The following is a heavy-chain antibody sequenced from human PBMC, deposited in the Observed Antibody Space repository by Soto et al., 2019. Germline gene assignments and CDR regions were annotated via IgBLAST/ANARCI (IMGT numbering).Heavy chain of an antibody. J-gene: IGHJ6*02. D-gene: IGHD3-10*01. CDR2: ISPYSGNT. CDR3: SMVDNYITPTPQDV. Sequence: QVQLVQSGDEVRKPGSSVKVSCKASGYIFVNYGIAWVRQAPGQGLEWMGWISPYSGNTHYACNVQGRLTMTTDTSTSTVSIDPGSLTSEHRAVYYCSMVDNYITPTPQDVWGQGTTLTVS. CDR1: GYIFVNYG. V-gene: IGHV1-18*01.